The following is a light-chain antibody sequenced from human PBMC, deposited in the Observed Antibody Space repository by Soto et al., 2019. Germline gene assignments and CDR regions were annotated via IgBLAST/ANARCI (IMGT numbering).Light chain of an antibody. V-gene: IGLV1-40*01. Sequence: QSVLTQPPSVSRAPGQRVTISCTGSSSNIGAGYDVHWYQQLPGTAPKVLIYDNNNRPSGVPDRFSGSKSVTSASLAITGLQAEDEADYYCHSYDVSLSGPVFGGGTKLTVL. CDR1: SSNIGAGYD. CDR2: DNN. J-gene: IGLJ2*01. CDR3: HSYDVSLSGPV.